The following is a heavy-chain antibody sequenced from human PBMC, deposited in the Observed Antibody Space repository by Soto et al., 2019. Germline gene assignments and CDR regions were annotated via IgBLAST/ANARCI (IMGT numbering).Heavy chain of an antibody. Sequence: PSETLALTCTVSGGCISSGGYYWSWIRQHPGKGLEWIGYIYYSGSTYYNPSLKSRVTISVDTSKNQFSLKLSSVTAADTAVYYCAGVGGINWFDPWGQGTLVTVSS. CDR1: GGCISSGGYY. J-gene: IGHJ5*02. D-gene: IGHD1-20*01. CDR3: AGVGGINWFDP. V-gene: IGHV4-31*03. CDR2: IYYSGST.